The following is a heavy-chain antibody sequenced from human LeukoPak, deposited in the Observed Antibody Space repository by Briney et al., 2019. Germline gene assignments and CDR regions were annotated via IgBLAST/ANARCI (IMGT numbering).Heavy chain of an antibody. V-gene: IGHV2-5*01. D-gene: IGHD6-13*01. CDR1: GFSLSTSGVG. Sequence: SGPTLVNPTQTLTLTCTFSGFSLSTSGVGVVWIRQPPGKALEWLALIYWNDDKRYSPSLKTRLTFTKDTSKNQVVLTMTNMDPVDTATYYCAHSPPRQLVRHSPFDYWGQGTLVTVSS. J-gene: IGHJ4*02. CDR3: AHSPPRQLVRHSPFDY. CDR2: IYWNDDK.